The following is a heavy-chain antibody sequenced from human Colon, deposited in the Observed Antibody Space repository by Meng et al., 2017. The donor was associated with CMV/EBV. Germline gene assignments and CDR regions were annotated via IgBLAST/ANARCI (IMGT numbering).Heavy chain of an antibody. D-gene: IGHD6-19*01. V-gene: IGHV3-74*01. J-gene: IGHJ4*02. CDR3: AREERGSGWSADY. CDR1: GFTFSNYA. Sequence: GGSLRLSCTASGFTFSNYAMSWVRQAPGKGLVWVSSVNREGSNTNYADSVKGRFTISRDNARNTLYLQMNSLRVEDTAVYYCAREERGSGWSADYWGQGTLVTVSS. CDR2: VNREGSNT.